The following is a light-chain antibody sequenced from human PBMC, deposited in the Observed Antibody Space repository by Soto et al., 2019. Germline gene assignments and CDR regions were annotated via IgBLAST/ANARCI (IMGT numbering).Light chain of an antibody. V-gene: IGLV2-14*01. J-gene: IGLJ1*01. CDR1: SSDVGAYNY. CDR2: EVS. CDR3: SSYTSSSTPLYV. Sequence: QSALTQPASVSGSPGQSITISCTGTSSDVGAYNYVSWYQQYPGKAPKVIIYEVSNRPSGVSNRFSGSKSGNTASLTISGLQAEDEADYYCSSYTSSSTPLYVFGTGTKVTVL.